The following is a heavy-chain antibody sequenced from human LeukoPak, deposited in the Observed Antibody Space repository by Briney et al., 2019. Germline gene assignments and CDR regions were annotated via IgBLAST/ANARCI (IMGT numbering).Heavy chain of an antibody. D-gene: IGHD3-10*01. CDR2: ISAYNGIT. CDR1: GYTFTSYG. CDR3: ARIWSSGSQPTYYDAFDI. V-gene: IGHV1-18*01. J-gene: IGHJ3*02. Sequence: GASVKVSCKASGYTFTSYGISWVRQAPGQGLEWMGWISAYNGITNYAQKLQGRDTMTTDTSTSTAYMELRSLRSDDTAVYYCARIWSSGSQPTYYDAFDIWGQGTMVTVSS.